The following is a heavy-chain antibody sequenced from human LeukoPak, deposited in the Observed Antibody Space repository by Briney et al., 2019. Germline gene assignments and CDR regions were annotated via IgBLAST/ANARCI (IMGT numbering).Heavy chain of an antibody. Sequence: GRSLRLSCAASGFTFDDYAMHWVRQAPGKGLEWVSGISWNSGSIGYADSVKGRFTISRDDAKNSLYLQMNSLRAEDMALYYCAKDMGQHYYDSSGYYGGFGYWGQGTLVTVSS. CDR2: ISWNSGSI. D-gene: IGHD3-22*01. V-gene: IGHV3-9*03. J-gene: IGHJ4*02. CDR3: AKDMGQHYYDSSGYYGGFGY. CDR1: GFTFDDYA.